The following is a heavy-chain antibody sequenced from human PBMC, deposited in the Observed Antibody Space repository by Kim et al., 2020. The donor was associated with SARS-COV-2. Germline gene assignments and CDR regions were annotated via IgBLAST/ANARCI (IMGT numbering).Heavy chain of an antibody. CDR1: GYTFTGYY. J-gene: IGHJ4*02. Sequence: ASVKVSCKASGYTFTGYYMHWVRQAPGQGLEWMGRINPNSGGTNYAQKFQGRVTMTRDTSISTAYMELSRLRSDDTAVYYCAILWGYFDWLLSPQFDYWGQGTLVTVSS. D-gene: IGHD3-9*01. V-gene: IGHV1-2*06. CDR2: INPNSGGT. CDR3: AILWGYFDWLLSPQFDY.